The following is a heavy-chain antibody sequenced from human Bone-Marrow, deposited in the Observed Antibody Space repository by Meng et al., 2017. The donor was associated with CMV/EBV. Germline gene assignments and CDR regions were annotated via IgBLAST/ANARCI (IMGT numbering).Heavy chain of an antibody. Sequence: GESLKISCAASGFTFSSYSMNWVRQAPGKGLEWVSHISSSSSTIYYADSVKGRFTISRDNAKNSLYLQMNSLRAEDTAVYYCARDCSSTSCYTDWGQGTLVTVSS. J-gene: IGHJ4*02. V-gene: IGHV3-48*04. D-gene: IGHD2-2*02. CDR3: ARDCSSTSCYTD. CDR1: GFTFSSYS. CDR2: ISSSSSTI.